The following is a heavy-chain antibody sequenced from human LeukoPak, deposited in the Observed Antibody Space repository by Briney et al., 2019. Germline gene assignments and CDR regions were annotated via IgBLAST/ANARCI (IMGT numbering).Heavy chain of an antibody. V-gene: IGHV4-39*01. Sequence: SETLSLTCTVSGGSISSSSYYWGWIRQPPGKGLEWIGSIYYSGSTYYNPYLKSRVTISVDTSKNQFSPKLSSVTAADTAVYYCARLILGYCSGGSCYSGDYWGQGTLVTVSS. CDR2: IYYSGST. D-gene: IGHD2-15*01. CDR1: GGSISSSSYY. CDR3: ARLILGYCSGGSCYSGDY. J-gene: IGHJ4*02.